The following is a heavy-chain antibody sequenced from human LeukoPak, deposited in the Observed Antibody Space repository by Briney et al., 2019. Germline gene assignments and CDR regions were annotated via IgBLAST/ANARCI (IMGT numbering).Heavy chain of an antibody. CDR2: IYYTGNT. CDR3: ASGSVVTAPDQ. Sequence: PSETLSLTCAVSGGSITTYYWTWIRQPPGQALEWIGYIYYTGNTKYNPSLESRVTMSIDTSKNEFSLKIYSVNAADTAVYFCASGSVVTAPDQWGQGTLVTVSS. D-gene: IGHD2-21*02. V-gene: IGHV4-59*01. J-gene: IGHJ4*02. CDR1: GGSITTYY.